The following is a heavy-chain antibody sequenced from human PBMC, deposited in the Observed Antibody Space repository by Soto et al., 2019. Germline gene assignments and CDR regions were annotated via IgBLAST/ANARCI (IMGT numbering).Heavy chain of an antibody. Sequence: SETLSLTCTVSGGSISSYYWSWIRQPPGKGLEWIGYIYYSGSTNYNPSLKSRVTISVDTSKNQFSLKLSSVTAADTAVYYCARGRAGGYDLSDYWGQGTLVTVSS. CDR1: GGSISSYY. D-gene: IGHD5-12*01. J-gene: IGHJ4*02. V-gene: IGHV4-59*08. CDR3: ARGRAGGYDLSDY. CDR2: IYYSGST.